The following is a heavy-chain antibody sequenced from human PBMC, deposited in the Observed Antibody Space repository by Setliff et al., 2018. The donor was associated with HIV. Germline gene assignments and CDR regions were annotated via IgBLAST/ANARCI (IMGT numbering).Heavy chain of an antibody. CDR3: ARVPYRSAWFSGGHDAFDI. CDR2: ISNYNGNT. Sequence: ASVKVSCKPSDYTFTNYGIYWVRQAPGQGLEWMGWISNYNGNTNYAQKFHGRVTMTTETATSTAYMEMRSLRSDDTAVYFCARVPYRSAWFSGGHDAFDIWGQGTMVTVSS. CDR1: DYTFTNYG. D-gene: IGHD6-19*01. J-gene: IGHJ3*02. V-gene: IGHV1-18*01.